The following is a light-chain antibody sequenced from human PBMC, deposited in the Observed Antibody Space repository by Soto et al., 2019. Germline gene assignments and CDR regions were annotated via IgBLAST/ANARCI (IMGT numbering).Light chain of an antibody. CDR1: QGIRND. CDR2: AAF. J-gene: IGKJ2*01. CDR3: LQDYNYPRT. Sequence: AIQMTQSPSSLSASVGDRVTITCRASQGIRNDLGWYQQKPGKAPKLLIYAAFSLQSGVPTRFSGSGSGTDFTLTISSLQPEDFATYYCLQDYNYPRTFGQGTKPEIK. V-gene: IGKV1-6*01.